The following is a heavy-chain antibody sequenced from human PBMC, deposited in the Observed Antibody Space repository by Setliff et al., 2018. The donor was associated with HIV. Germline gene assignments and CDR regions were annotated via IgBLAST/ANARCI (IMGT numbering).Heavy chain of an antibody. D-gene: IGHD3-16*01. CDR2: IYYGST. CDR3: AKRTFGSGRLDP. Sequence: SETLSLTCTVSGGSISSYYWNWIRQPPGKALEWIGYIYYGSTHYNPSFEGRVTISMDTSKNQFSLNLNSVTATDTAVYYCAKRTFGSGRLDPWGQGTLVTVS. J-gene: IGHJ5*02. CDR1: GGSISSYY. V-gene: IGHV4-59*08.